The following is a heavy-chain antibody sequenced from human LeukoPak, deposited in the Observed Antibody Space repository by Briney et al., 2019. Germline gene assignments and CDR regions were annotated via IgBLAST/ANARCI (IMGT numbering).Heavy chain of an antibody. CDR3: ARCRTVTTIDY. Sequence: GESLKISCKGSGYSFTSYWIGWVRPMPGKGLEWMGIIYPGDSDTRYSPSFQGQVTISADKSISTAYLQWSSLRASDTAMYYCARCRTVTTIDYWGQGTLVTVSS. D-gene: IGHD4-17*01. J-gene: IGHJ4*02. V-gene: IGHV5-51*01. CDR1: GYSFTSYW. CDR2: IYPGDSDT.